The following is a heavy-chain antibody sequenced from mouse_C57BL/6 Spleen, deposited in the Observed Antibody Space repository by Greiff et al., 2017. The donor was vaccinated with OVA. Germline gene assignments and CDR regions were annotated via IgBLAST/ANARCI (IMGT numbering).Heavy chain of an antibody. CDR1: GYTFTDYE. V-gene: IGHV1-15*01. J-gene: IGHJ3*01. CDR3: TRSNYYGSSYIPAWFAY. Sequence: QVQLQQSGAELVRPGASVTLSCKASGYTFTDYEMHWVKQTPVHGLEWIGAIDPETGGTAYNQKFKGKAILTADKSSSTAYLELRSLTSEDSAVYYCTRSNYYGSSYIPAWFAYWGQGTLVTVSA. D-gene: IGHD1-1*01. CDR2: IDPETGGT.